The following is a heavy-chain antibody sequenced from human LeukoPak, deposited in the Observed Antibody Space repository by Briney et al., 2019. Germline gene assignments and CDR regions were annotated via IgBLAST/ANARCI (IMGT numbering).Heavy chain of an antibody. CDR1: GFTFSDYG. CDR3: VRELPPVVQYYFDH. CDR2: IWYDGSNI. V-gene: IGHV3-33*01. D-gene: IGHD2-21*01. Sequence: GGSLRLSCAASGFTFSDYGMHWVRQAPGKGLEWVAVIWYDGSNIYYADSVKGRFTISRDNSRNTLYLQMNSLRAEVTAVYYCVRELPPVVQYYFDHWGPGTLVTFSS. J-gene: IGHJ4*02.